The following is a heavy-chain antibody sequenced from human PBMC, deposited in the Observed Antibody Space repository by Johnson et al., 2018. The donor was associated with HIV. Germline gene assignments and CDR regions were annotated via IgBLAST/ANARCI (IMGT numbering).Heavy chain of an antibody. Sequence: VQLVESGGGLVQPGGSLRLSCAASGFTFSNYAMGWVRQAPRKGLEWVSVLSSGGDTWYAGSVTGRFTISRDNSKNTLYLQMNSLRAEDTAVYYCARGCRDGYTCDVFDIWGQGTMVTVSS. CDR2: LSSGGDT. CDR1: GFTFSNYA. CDR3: ARGCRDGYTCDVFDI. D-gene: IGHD5-24*01. V-gene: IGHV3-66*01. J-gene: IGHJ3*02.